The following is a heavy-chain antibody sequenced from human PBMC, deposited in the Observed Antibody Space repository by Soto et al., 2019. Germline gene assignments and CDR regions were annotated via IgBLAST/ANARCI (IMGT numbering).Heavy chain of an antibody. V-gene: IGHV3-74*01. CDR1: GFAFCRHW. D-gene: IGHD3-10*01. Sequence: GPLTLSCATSGFAFCRHWILVFGQFPFKWLLWVSRIDEYGNTIKYADSVRGRFTISRDNARNTLYLEMNSLRAEDTALYYCTRDIGGKGAYWGPGTLVTVSS. CDR2: IDEYGNTI. CDR3: TRDIGGKGAY. J-gene: IGHJ4*02.